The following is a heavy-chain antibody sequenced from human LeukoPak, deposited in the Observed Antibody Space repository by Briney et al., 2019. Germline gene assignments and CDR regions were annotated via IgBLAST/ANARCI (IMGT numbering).Heavy chain of an antibody. CDR3: TRDYDIL. V-gene: IGHV3-74*01. CDR2: IDSDGSST. D-gene: IGHD3-9*01. Sequence: GWSLRLSCAASGFTFNTYWMHWVRQAPGKGLVWVSRIDSDGSSTSYADSVKGRFTISRDDAKNTLYLQMNSLRAEDTAVYYCTRDYDILWGQGTLVTVSS. CDR1: GFTFNTYW. J-gene: IGHJ4*02.